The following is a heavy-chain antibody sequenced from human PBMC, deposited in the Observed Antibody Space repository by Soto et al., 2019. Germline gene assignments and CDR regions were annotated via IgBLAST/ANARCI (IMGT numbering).Heavy chain of an antibody. D-gene: IGHD2-2*03. Sequence: GGSLRLSCAASGFTFSSYSMNWVRQAPGKGLEWVSSIGSSSSYIYYADSVKGRFTISRDNAKNSLYLQMNSLRAEDTAVYYCARDGWCTSTSCPYDYWGQGTLVTVSS. CDR1: GFTFSSYS. V-gene: IGHV3-21*01. CDR2: IGSSSSYI. J-gene: IGHJ4*02. CDR3: ARDGWCTSTSCPYDY.